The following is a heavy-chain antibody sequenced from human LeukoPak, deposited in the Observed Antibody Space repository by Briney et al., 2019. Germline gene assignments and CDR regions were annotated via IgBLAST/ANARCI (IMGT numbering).Heavy chain of an antibody. D-gene: IGHD2-21*02. CDR3: ARGVVVTAIRRYNWFDP. Sequence: PSETLSLTCTVSGASISSYYWSWIRQPPGKGLEWIGYIYYSGSTNYNPSLKSRVTISVDTSKNQFSLKLSSVTAADTAVYYCARGVVVTAIRRYNWFDPWGQGTLVTVSS. J-gene: IGHJ5*02. CDR2: IYYSGST. V-gene: IGHV4-59*01. CDR1: GASISSYY.